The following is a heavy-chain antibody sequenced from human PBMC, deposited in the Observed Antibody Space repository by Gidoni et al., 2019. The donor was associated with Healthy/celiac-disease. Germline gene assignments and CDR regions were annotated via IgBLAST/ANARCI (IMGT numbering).Heavy chain of an antibody. CDR1: GFTFSSYS. V-gene: IGHV3-48*01. CDR3: ASEYCSSTSCTLMDV. CDR2: ISSSSSTI. D-gene: IGHD2-2*01. J-gene: IGHJ6*03. Sequence: EVQLVESGGGLVQPGGSLRLSCAASGFTFSSYSMNWVRQAPGKGLEWVSYISSSSSTIYYPDSVKGRFTISRDNAKNSLYLQMNSLRAEDTAVYYCASEYCSSTSCTLMDVWGKGTTVTVSS.